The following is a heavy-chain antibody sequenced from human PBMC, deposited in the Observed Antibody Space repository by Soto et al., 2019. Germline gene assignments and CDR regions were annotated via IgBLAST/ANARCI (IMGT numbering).Heavy chain of an antibody. CDR1: GFSLNTGGVG. Sequence: SGPTLVNPTQTLTLTCTFSGFSLNTGGVGVGWIRQPPGKALEWLALIYWDDDKRYNPSLKSRLTITKDTSKNQVVLSMTNMDPVDTATYYCALLRFGEFHYYFASWGPGTLVTVSS. CDR2: IYWDDDK. V-gene: IGHV2-5*02. CDR3: ALLRFGEFHYYFAS. D-gene: IGHD3-10*01. J-gene: IGHJ4*02.